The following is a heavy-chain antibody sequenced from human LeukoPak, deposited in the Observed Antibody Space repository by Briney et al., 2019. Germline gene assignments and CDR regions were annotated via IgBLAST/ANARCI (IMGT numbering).Heavy chain of an antibody. CDR3: ARSTGGLRGNDY. D-gene: IGHD5-12*01. CDR1: GGSISSGGYY. V-gene: IGHV4-61*08. Sequence: PSETLSLTCTVSGGSISSGGYYWSWIRQPPGKGLEWIGYIYYSGSTNYNPSLKSRVTISVDTSKNQFSLKLSSVTAADTAVYYCARSTGGLRGNDYWGQGTLVTVSS. J-gene: IGHJ4*02. CDR2: IYYSGST.